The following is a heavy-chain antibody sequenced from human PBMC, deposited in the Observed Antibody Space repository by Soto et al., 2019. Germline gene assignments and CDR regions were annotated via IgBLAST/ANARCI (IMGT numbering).Heavy chain of an antibody. V-gene: IGHV3-7*04. Sequence: GGSLRLSCAASGFTFSSYWMSLVRQAPGKGLEWVANIKQDGSEKYYVDSVKGRLTISRDNAKNSLYLQMNSLRAEDTAVYYCARVKYDILTGYTTYYYYMDVWGKGTTVTVSS. CDR3: ARVKYDILTGYTTYYYYMDV. CDR2: IKQDGSEK. D-gene: IGHD3-9*01. CDR1: GFTFSSYW. J-gene: IGHJ6*03.